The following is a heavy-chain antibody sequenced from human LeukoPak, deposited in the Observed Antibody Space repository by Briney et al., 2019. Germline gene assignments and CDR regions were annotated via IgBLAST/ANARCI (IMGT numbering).Heavy chain of an antibody. Sequence: ASVKVSCKASGYIFSSYDINWVRQATGQGLEWMGWINPNSGNTGYAQKFQGRVTMTRNTSTSTAYMELSSLRSEDTAVYYCARRTTDSSGYYYDTKYFHYWGQGTLVAVSS. CDR3: ARRTTDSSGYYYDTKYFHY. CDR1: GYIFSSYD. D-gene: IGHD3-22*01. J-gene: IGHJ1*01. V-gene: IGHV1-8*01. CDR2: INPNSGNT.